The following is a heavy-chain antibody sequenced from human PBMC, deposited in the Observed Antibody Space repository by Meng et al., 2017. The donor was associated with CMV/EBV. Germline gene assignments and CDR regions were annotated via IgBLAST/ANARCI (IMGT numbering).Heavy chain of an antibody. D-gene: IGHD2-2*01. CDR2: MNPNSGNT. V-gene: IGHV1-8*03. Sequence: ASVKVSCKASGYTFTSYDINWVRQATGQGLEWMGWMNPNSGNTGYAQKFQGRVTITRNTSISTAYMELSSLRSEDTAVYYCAREGMSDQLLSENWFDPWGQGTLVTVSS. J-gene: IGHJ5*02. CDR1: GYTFTSYD. CDR3: AREGMSDQLLSENWFDP.